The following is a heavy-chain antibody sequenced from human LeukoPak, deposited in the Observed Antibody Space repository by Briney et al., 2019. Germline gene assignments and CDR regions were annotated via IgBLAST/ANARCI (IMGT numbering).Heavy chain of an antibody. V-gene: IGHV3-23*05. CDR2: ISSTGYT. J-gene: IGHJ6*04. CDR1: GCIFSDSV. D-gene: IGHD6-19*01. Sequence: PGGSLRLSCAASGCIFSDSVMSWVRQAPGKGLEWAAAISSTGYTDNADSLKGRFSISRDNSKDTLYLQMNSLRVDDTAVYYCARRTAGAKDLWGKGTTVTVSA. CDR3: ARRTAGAKDL.